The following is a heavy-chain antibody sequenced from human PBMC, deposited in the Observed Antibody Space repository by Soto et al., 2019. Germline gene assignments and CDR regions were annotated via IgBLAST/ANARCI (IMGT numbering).Heavy chain of an antibody. J-gene: IGHJ6*02. CDR1: GFTFSSYA. CDR3: AKTLYSGYDPSYYYNGMDV. CDR2: ISGSGGST. V-gene: IGHV3-23*01. Sequence: AGSLRLSCAASGFTFSSYAMSWVRQAPGKGLKWVSAISGSGGSTYYADSVKGRFTISRDNSKNTLYLQMNSLRAEDTAVYYCAKTLYSGYDPSYYYNGMDVGGQGTMVTVSS. D-gene: IGHD5-12*01.